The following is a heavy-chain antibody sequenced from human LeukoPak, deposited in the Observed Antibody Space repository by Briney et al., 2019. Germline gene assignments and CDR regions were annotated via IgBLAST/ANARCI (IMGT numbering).Heavy chain of an antibody. J-gene: IGHJ5*02. D-gene: IGHD3-22*01. CDR3: AKDSRGNIHGYFNA. Sequence: GGPLRLSCAASGFTFSSYEMNWVRQAPGKGLEWVSYISSSGSTIYYADSVKGRFTISRDNSKNTLYLHMHSLRAEDTAVYYCAKDSRGNIHGYFNAWGQGTLVTVSS. CDR2: ISSSGSTI. CDR1: GFTFSSYE. V-gene: IGHV3-48*03.